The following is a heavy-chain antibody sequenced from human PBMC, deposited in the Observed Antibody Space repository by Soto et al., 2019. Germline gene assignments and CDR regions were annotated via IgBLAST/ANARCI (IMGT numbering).Heavy chain of an antibody. CDR1: GYTFSTYG. CDR2: INPLKGNT. Sequence: QAPLVQSGGEMRKPGASVKVSCKASGYTFSTYGITWVRQAPGQGLEWMGWINPLKGNTTSAARFQDRLTMTTDTSTRTAYMELRSLTSDDTAFYYCARVKVPAAILGAFDLWGQGTVVTVS. D-gene: IGHD2-2*02. J-gene: IGHJ3*01. V-gene: IGHV1-18*01. CDR3: ARVKVPAAILGAFDL.